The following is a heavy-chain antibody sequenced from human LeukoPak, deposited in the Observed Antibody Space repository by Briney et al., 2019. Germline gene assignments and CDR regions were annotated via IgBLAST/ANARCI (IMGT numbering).Heavy chain of an antibody. CDR2: IYPRDSDT. J-gene: IGHJ4*02. CDR1: GYNFTSYW. Sequence: GGSLQISCQGSGYNFTSYWISWARQLPGKGLEWMGIIYPRDSDTRYRPSFQGHVTISPHQSISTAYLQLSSLKASETAMYYCATRRHSSSWFPDYFRYWGQGTLVTVSS. CDR3: ATRRHSSSWFPDYFRY. V-gene: IGHV5-51*01. D-gene: IGHD6-13*01.